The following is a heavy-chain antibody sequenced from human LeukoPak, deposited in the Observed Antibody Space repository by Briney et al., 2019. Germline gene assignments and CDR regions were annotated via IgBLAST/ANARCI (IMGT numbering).Heavy chain of an antibody. V-gene: IGHV7-4-1*02. CDR1: GYSFTSYT. J-gene: IGHJ4*02. D-gene: IGHD1-1*01. Sequence: ASVKVSCKASGYSFTSYTMTWVRQAPGQGLELMGWINTYTGNPTYAQGFTGRFVLSLDTSVSTAYLVISSLKAEDTAVYYCARKNVEPDRYFDYWGQGTLVTVSS. CDR2: INTYTGNP. CDR3: ARKNVEPDRYFDY.